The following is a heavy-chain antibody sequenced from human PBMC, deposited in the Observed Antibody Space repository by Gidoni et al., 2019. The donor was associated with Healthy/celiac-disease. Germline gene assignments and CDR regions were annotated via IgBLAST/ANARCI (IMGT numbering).Heavy chain of an antibody. D-gene: IGHD2-2*01. CDR1: GAHISGYY. J-gene: IGHJ5*02. Sequence: QVQLQESATGLVKPSETLSLTCNVSGAHISGYYWSWIRQPPGKGLEWIGYIYNSWSTNYNPALKSLVTISVDTSKNQFSLKLNSVTAADTAVYYCAREAAYCRSANCHSWFDPWGQGTLVTVSS. CDR3: AREAAYCRSANCHSWFDP. CDR2: IYNSWST. V-gene: IGHV4-59*01.